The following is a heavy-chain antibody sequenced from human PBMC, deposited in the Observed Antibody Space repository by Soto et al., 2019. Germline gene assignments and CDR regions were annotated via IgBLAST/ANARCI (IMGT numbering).Heavy chain of an antibody. CDR2: IYYIGTT. J-gene: IGHJ5*02. D-gene: IGHD3-10*01. V-gene: IGHV4-30-4*01. CDR1: GDSMGSGDYY. Sequence: QVQLQESGPGLVKPSQTLSLTCTVSGDSMGSGDYYWTWIRQPPGKGLEWIGYIYYIGTTFYNPSLERRVNISIATSKNHFSLRLTSVTAADTAVYYCSRGSTYYGFLTWGQGTLVTVSS. CDR3: SRGSTYYGFLT.